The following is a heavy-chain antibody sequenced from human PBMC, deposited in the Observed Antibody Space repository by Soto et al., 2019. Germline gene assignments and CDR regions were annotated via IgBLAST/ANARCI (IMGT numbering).Heavy chain of an antibody. CDR2: IYHAGST. V-gene: IGHV4-4*02. CDR1: GGSITNSNW. J-gene: IGHJ4*02. Sequence: SETLSLTCSVSGGSITNSNWWTWVRLPPAKGLEWIGDIYHAGSTKYNPSLERRVTISVDTSKNQFALTLTSVTAADTAVYFCARGPPIVGNTTPLDSWGRGALVTVSS. D-gene: IGHD1-26*01. CDR3: ARGPPIVGNTTPLDS.